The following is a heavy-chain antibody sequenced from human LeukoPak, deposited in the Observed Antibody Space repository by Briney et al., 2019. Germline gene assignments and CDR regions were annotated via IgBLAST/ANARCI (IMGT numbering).Heavy chain of an antibody. J-gene: IGHJ4*02. CDR1: GGSIRSGSYY. CDR2: VYTSGST. Sequence: SETLSLTCTVSGGSIRSGSYYWSWIRQAAGKGLEWIGRVYTSGSTNYNPSLESRVTISVDTSKNQFSLNLSSVTAADTAVYYCARERTNYGGIDYWGQGTLVTVSS. V-gene: IGHV4-61*02. D-gene: IGHD1-7*01. CDR3: ARERTNYGGIDY.